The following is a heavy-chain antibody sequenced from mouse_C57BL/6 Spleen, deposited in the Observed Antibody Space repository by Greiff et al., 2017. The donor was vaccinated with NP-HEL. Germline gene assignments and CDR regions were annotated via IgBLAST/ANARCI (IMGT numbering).Heavy chain of an antibody. D-gene: IGHD1-1*01. J-gene: IGHJ3*01. CDR2: INPGSGGT. CDR1: GYAFTNYL. CDR3: ARGIILLPFAY. Sequence: VQLQQSGAELVRPGTSVKVSCKASGYAFTNYLIEWVKQRPGQGLEWIGVINPGSGGTNYNEKFKGKATMTADKSSSTAYRQLSSLTSEDSAVCFCARGIILLPFAYWGQGTLVTVSA. V-gene: IGHV1-54*01.